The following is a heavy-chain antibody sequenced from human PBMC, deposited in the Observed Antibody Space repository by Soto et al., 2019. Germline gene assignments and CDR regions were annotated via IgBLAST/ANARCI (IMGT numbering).Heavy chain of an antibody. J-gene: IGHJ5*02. CDR1: GGSISSGGYS. Sequence: QVQLQESGPGLVKPSQTLSLTCSVSGGSISSGGYSWSWLRQHPGKGLEWIGFIFYNGITYYSPSLTSRVAISVDTSKNQFSLRLSSVTAADTAVYYCARALPPYDPQDNWFDPRGQGTLVTVSS. CDR3: ARALPPYDPQDNWFDP. V-gene: IGHV4-31*03. D-gene: IGHD5-12*01. CDR2: IFYNGIT.